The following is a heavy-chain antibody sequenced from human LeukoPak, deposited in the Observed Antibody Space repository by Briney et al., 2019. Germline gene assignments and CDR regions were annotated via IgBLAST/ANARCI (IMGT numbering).Heavy chain of an antibody. J-gene: IGHJ4*02. CDR2: IYPGDSDT. V-gene: IGHV5-51*01. CDR1: GYSFSSYW. D-gene: IGHD4-17*01. CDR3: ASLDYGDSTAADY. Sequence: GEPLKIPCKASGYSFSSYWIAWVRQMPGKGLEWMGIIYPGDSDTRYSPSFQGQVTISADKSISTAYLQWSSLKASDTAMYYCASLDYGDSTAADYWGQGTLVTVSS.